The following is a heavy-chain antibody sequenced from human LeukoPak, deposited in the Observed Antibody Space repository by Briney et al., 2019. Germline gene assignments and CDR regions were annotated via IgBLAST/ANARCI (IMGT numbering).Heavy chain of an antibody. J-gene: IGHJ6*03. Sequence: PGGSLRLSCAASGFTFSSYSMNWVRQAPGKGLEWVSSISSSSSYIYYADSVKGRFTISRDNAKNSLYLQMNSLRAEDTAVYYCARDIPSGRAYYYYYMDVWGKGTTVTVSS. V-gene: IGHV3-21*01. CDR2: ISSSSSYI. CDR1: GFTFSSYS. CDR3: ARDIPSGRAYYYYYMDV. D-gene: IGHD1-26*01.